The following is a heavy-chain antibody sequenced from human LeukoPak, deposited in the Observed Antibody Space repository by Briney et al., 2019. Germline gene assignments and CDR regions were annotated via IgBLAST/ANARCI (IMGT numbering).Heavy chain of an antibody. CDR3: ASDDY. CDR1: GGFLSSSSYH. V-gene: IGHV4-39*01. CDR2: IYSGGTI. J-gene: IGHJ4*02. Sequence: PSETLSLTCTVSGGFLSSSSYHWGWVRQPPGKGLECIGSIYSGGTIYYNPSLQSRVLISVDTSKNQFSLNLNSVTAADMAVYYCASDDYWGQGALVTVSS.